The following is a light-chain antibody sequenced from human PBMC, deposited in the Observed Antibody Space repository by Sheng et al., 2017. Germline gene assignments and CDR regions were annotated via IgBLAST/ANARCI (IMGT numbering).Light chain of an antibody. CDR1: QSVYGN. CDR3: QQRSNWLT. CDR2: GAS. Sequence: EIVMTQSPAILSVSPGERATLSCRASQSVYGNLAWYQQKPGQAPRLLISGASNRATGIPARFSGSGSGTDFTLTISSLEPEDFAVYYCQQRSNWLTFGGGTKVEIK. V-gene: IGKV3-11*01. J-gene: IGKJ4*01.